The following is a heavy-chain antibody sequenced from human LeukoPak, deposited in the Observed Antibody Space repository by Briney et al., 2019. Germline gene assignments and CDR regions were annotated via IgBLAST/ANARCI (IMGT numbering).Heavy chain of an antibody. Sequence: GGSLRLSCAASGFTFSSYEMNWVRQALGKGLEWVSYISSSGSTIYYADSVKGRFTISRDNAKNSLYLQMNSLRAEDTAVYYCARLIVGIAVVGADYWGQGTLVTVSS. CDR3: ARLIVGIAVVGADY. CDR2: ISSSGSTI. CDR1: GFTFSSYE. D-gene: IGHD6-19*01. J-gene: IGHJ4*02. V-gene: IGHV3-48*03.